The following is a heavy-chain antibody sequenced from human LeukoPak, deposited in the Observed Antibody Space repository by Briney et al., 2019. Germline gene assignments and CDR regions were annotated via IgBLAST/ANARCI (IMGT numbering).Heavy chain of an antibody. Sequence: KSGGSLRLSCAASGFTFNNAWMSWVRQAPGKGLEWVGRIKSKGDGETTEYAAPVKGRFTIPRDDSKNTLYLQINSLETEDTAVYYCTTQGDSTTWHYFDYWGQGTLVTVSS. V-gene: IGHV3-15*01. D-gene: IGHD2/OR15-2a*01. CDR1: GFTFNNAW. CDR2: IKSKGDGETT. CDR3: TTQGDSTTWHYFDY. J-gene: IGHJ4*02.